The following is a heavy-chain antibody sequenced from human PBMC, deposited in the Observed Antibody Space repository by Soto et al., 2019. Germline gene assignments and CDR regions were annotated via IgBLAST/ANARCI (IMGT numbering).Heavy chain of an antibody. V-gene: IGHV3-7*04. CDR2: IKGDGTEI. D-gene: IGHD1-26*01. J-gene: IGHJ4*02. CDR1: GFTFSSYW. Sequence: EVQLVESGGGLVQPGGSLRLSCAASGFTFSSYWMSWVRQAPGKGLEWVANIKGDGTEIYYVDSVKGRFTISRDNAKNSLYLQMNSHRAEDTAVYYCARLVSAAANDYWGQGALVTVSS. CDR3: ARLVSAAANDY.